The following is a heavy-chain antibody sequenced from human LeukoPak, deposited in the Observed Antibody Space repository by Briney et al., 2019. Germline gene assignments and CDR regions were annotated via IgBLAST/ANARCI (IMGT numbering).Heavy chain of an antibody. CDR3: ARRFVAALRIGDAFDI. V-gene: IGHV4-39*01. CDR1: GGSISSSSYY. CDR2: IYYSGGT. Sequence: SETLSLTCTVSGGSISSSSYYWGRIRQPPGTGLEWIGSIYYSGGTYYNPSLKSRVTISVDTSKNQFSLKLSSVTAADTAVYYCARRFVAALRIGDAFDIWGQGTMVTVSS. D-gene: IGHD6-25*01. J-gene: IGHJ3*02.